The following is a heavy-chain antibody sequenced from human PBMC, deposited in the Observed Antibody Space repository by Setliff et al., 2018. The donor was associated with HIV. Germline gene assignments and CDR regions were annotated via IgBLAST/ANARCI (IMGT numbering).Heavy chain of an antibody. CDR3: ARVPFTTGFDY. CDR1: GGSFSGYD. CDR2: INDSGSI. D-gene: IGHD3-3*01. V-gene: IGHV4-34*01. Sequence: SETLSLTCAVYGGSFSGYDRTWIRQPPGKGLEWIGEINDSGSINYNPSLRSRVTISVDTSKNHFSLKLSSVTAADTAVFYCARVPFTTGFDYWGQGILVTVSS. J-gene: IGHJ4*02.